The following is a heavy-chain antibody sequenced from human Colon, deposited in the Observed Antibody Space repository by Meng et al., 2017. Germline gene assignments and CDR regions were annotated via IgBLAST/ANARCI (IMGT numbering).Heavy chain of an antibody. V-gene: IGHV2-5*02. J-gene: IGHJ4*02. CDR2: IYWDDDK. CDR1: GFSRSTSGGG. Sequence: EAGPGLVKPSQTLTLTCTFSGFSRSTSGGGVGWIRQPPGKALEWLALIYWDDDKRYSPSLKSRLTITKDTSKNQVVLTMTNMDPVDTATHYCAHRHPGGPVDYWGQGTLVTVSS. D-gene: IGHD3-16*01. CDR3: AHRHPGGPVDY.